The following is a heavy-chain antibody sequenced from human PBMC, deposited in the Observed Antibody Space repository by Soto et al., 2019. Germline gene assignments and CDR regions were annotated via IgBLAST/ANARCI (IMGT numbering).Heavy chain of an antibody. J-gene: IGHJ6*02. CDR3: AILRYSYGLGDYYYYYGMDV. D-gene: IGHD5-18*01. CDR1: GYSFTSYW. CDR2: IYPGDSDT. Sequence: PGESLKISCKGSGYSFTSYWIGWVRQMPGKGLEWMGIIYPGDSDTRYSPSFQGQVTISADKSISTAYLQWSSLKASDTAMYYCAILRYSYGLGDYYYYYGMDVWGQGTTVTVSS. V-gene: IGHV5-51*01.